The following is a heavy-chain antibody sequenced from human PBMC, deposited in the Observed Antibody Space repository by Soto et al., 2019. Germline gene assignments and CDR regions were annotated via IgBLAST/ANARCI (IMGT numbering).Heavy chain of an antibody. Sequence: EVQLVESGGGLVQPGGSLRLSCAASGFSFSDYDMYWVRQSPEKGLEWVSGIGTTGDTHYSDSVKGRYIISRENVKNSLYLQMDSLRPGETAVYYCARGGLKRRGLDAFDIWGQGTMVTVSS. D-gene: IGHD1-1*01. J-gene: IGHJ3*02. CDR2: IGTTGDT. V-gene: IGHV3-13*01. CDR1: GFSFSDYD. CDR3: ARGGLKRRGLDAFDI.